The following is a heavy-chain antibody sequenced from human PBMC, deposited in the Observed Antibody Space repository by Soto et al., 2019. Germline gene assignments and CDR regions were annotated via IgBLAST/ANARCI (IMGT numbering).Heavy chain of an antibody. CDR3: ARDRSSGYYFDY. Sequence: GGSLRLSCAASGFTFSSYGMHWVRQAPGKGLEWVAVIWYDGSNKYYADSVKGRFTISRDNSKNTLYLQMNSLRAEDTAVYYCARDRSSGYYFDYWGQGTLVTVSS. J-gene: IGHJ4*02. V-gene: IGHV3-33*01. CDR2: IWYDGSNK. CDR1: GFTFSSYG. D-gene: IGHD3-22*01.